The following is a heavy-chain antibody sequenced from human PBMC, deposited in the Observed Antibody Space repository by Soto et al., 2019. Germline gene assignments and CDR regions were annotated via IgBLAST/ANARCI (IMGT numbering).Heavy chain of an antibody. Sequence: EVQLLESGGGLVQPGGSLRLSCAASGFTFSSYAMNWVRQAPGKGLEWVASVGGGGDNTFYAYSVKGRFTISRDDSQQSVYLQMSSLRAEDTAVYFCAKRDSGSGRTPTLINYFGQVTQVTVS. D-gene: IGHD3-10*01. CDR3: AKRDSGSGRTPTLINY. V-gene: IGHV3-23*01. CDR1: GFTFSSYA. J-gene: IGHJ4*02. CDR2: VGGGGDNT.